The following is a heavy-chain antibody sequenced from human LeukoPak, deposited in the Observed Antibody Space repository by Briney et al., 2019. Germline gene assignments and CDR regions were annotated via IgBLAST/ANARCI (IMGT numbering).Heavy chain of an antibody. CDR2: IKQDGSEK. CDR1: GFTFSSYW. D-gene: IGHD3-22*01. Sequence: PGGSLRLSCAASGFTFSSYWMSWVRQAPGKGLEWVANIKQDGSEKYYVDSVKGRFTISRDNAENSLYLQMNSLRAEDTAVYYCARLSSPYYYDSSGYWSRFDYWGQGTLVTVSS. CDR3: ARLSSPYYYDSSGYWSRFDY. J-gene: IGHJ4*02. V-gene: IGHV3-7*01.